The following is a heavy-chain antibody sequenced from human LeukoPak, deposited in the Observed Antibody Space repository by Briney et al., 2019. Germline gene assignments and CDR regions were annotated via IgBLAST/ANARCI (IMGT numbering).Heavy chain of an antibody. CDR3: ARVMTAITNWFDP. D-gene: IGHD2-21*02. CDR1: GFTVSSNY. V-gene: IGHV3-66*01. Sequence: GGSPRLSCAASGFTVSSNYVSWVRQAPGMGLEWGSVIFSDGSTYYADSVKGRFTISRDNSKNTLYLQMNNLRAEDTAVYYCARVMTAITNWFDPWGQGTLVTVSS. J-gene: IGHJ5*02. CDR2: IFSDGST.